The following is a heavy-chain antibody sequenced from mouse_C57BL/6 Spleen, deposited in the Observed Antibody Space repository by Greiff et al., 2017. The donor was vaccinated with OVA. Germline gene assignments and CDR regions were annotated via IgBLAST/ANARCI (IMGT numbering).Heavy chain of an antibody. V-gene: IGHV1-64*01. CDR3: ARKVYDYDDYFDY. D-gene: IGHD2-4*01. CDR1: GYTFTSYW. Sequence: QVQLKQPGAELVKPGASVKLSCKASGYTFTSYWMHWVKQRPGQGLEWIGMIHPNSGSTNYNEKFKSKATLTVDKSSSTAYMQLSSLTSEDSAVYYCARKVYDYDDYFDYWGQGTTLTVSS. CDR2: IHPNSGST. J-gene: IGHJ2*01.